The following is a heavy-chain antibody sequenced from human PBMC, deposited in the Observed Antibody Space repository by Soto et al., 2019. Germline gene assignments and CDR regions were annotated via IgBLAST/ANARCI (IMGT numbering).Heavy chain of an antibody. CDR3: ARHPERIAQIGWFDP. D-gene: IGHD6-13*01. V-gene: IGHV3-48*01. Sequence: HPGGSLRLSCAASGFTFSSYSMNWVRQAPGKGLEWVSYISSSSSTIYYADSVKGRFTISRDNAKSSLYLQMNSLRAEDTAVYYCARHPERIAQIGWFDPWGQGTLVTVSS. CDR2: ISSSSSTI. J-gene: IGHJ5*02. CDR1: GFTFSSYS.